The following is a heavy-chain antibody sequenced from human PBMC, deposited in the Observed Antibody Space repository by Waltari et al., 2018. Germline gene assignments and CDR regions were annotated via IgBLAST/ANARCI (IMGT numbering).Heavy chain of an antibody. J-gene: IGHJ2*01. CDR3: ARRTTLGYFDL. CDR2: ISWNSGSI. V-gene: IGHV3-9*01. Sequence: EVQLVESGGGLVQPGRSLRLSCAASGFTFDDYAMHWVRQAPGKGLEWVSGISWNSGSIGYADSVKGRFTISRDNSKNTLYLQMNSLRAEDTAVYYCARRTTLGYFDLWGRGTLVTVSS. CDR1: GFTFDDYA. D-gene: IGHD4-4*01.